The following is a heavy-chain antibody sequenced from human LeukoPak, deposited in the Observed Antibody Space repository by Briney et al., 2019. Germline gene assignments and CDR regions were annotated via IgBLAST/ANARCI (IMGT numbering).Heavy chain of an antibody. D-gene: IGHD1-26*01. J-gene: IGHJ4*02. CDR3: ATPSLRYSGSYLYDY. Sequence: VAPVKVSCKASGGTFGSYAISWVRQAPGQGLEWMGGIIPIFGTANYAQKFQGRVTITTDESTSTAYMELSSLRSEDTAVYYCATPSLRYSGSYLYDYWGQGTLVTVSS. CDR1: GGTFGSYA. CDR2: IIPIFGTA. V-gene: IGHV1-69*05.